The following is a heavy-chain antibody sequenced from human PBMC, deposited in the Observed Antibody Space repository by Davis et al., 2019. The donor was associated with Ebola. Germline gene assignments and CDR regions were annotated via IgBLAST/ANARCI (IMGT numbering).Heavy chain of an antibody. J-gene: IGHJ4*02. CDR1: GFTFGDYA. D-gene: IGHD3-16*02. V-gene: IGHV3-49*03. Sequence: PGGSLRLSCTASGFTFGDYAMSWFRQAPGKGLEWVGFIRGKAYGGTTEYAASVKGRFTISRDDSKSIAYLQMNSLKTEDTAVYYCSLEGELSSNDYWGQGTLVTVSS. CDR3: SLEGELSSNDY. CDR2: IRGKAYGGTT.